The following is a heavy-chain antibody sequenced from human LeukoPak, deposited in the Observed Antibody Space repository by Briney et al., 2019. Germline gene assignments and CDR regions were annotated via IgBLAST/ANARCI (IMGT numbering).Heavy chain of an antibody. V-gene: IGHV3-30*03. J-gene: IGHJ4*02. Sequence: GRSLRLSCAASGFTFDDYGMHWVRQAPGKGLEWVAVISHDGTNKYYADSVKGRFTISRDNSKNTLSLQMNSLRVEDTAVYYCARGGDYDFFDLWGQGTLVSVPS. CDR3: ARGGDYDFFDL. D-gene: IGHD5-12*01. CDR1: GFTFDDYG. CDR2: ISHDGTNK.